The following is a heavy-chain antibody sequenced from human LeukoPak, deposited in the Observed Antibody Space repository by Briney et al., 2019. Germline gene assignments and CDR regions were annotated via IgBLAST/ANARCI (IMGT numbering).Heavy chain of an antibody. CDR1: GYTFTGYY. V-gene: IGHV1-69*13. D-gene: IGHD5-12*01. J-gene: IGHJ5*02. CDR2: IIPIFGTA. CDR3: ARSQWLRFGWFDP. Sequence: ASVKVSRKASGYTFTGYYMHWVRQAPGQGLEWMGGIIPIFGTANYAQKFQGRVTITADESTSTAYMELSSLRSEDTAVYYCARSQWLRFGWFDPWGQGTLVTVSS.